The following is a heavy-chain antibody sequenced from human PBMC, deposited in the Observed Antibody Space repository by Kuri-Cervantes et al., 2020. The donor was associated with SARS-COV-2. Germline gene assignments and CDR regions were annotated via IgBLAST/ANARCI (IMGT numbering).Heavy chain of an antibody. D-gene: IGHD3-16*01. Sequence: GGSLRLSCAASGFTFSSYSMNWVRQAPGKGLEWVSSISSSGSTIYYADSVKGRFTISRDNAKNSLYLQLNSLRAEDTAEYYFSRIGGILTMAGAFDIWGQGTMVTVSS. CDR1: GFTFSSYS. J-gene: IGHJ3*02. V-gene: IGHV3-21*04. CDR3: SRIGGILTMAGAFDI. CDR2: ISSSGSTI.